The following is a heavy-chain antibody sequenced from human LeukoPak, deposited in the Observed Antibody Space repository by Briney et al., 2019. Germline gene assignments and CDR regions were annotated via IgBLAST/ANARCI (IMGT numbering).Heavy chain of an antibody. D-gene: IGHD5-18*01. J-gene: IGHJ4*02. Sequence: GGSLRLSCTASGFTLGGHDMHWVRQTTGDGLEWVAAVSAGHHAFYAGSMKGRFTVSREDAKNSLYLQMNSLRAGDTAVYYCVREARGYHYTYFDYWGQGSLVTVSS. CDR2: VSAGHHA. CDR3: VREARGYHYTYFDY. V-gene: IGHV3-13*01. CDR1: GFTLGGHD.